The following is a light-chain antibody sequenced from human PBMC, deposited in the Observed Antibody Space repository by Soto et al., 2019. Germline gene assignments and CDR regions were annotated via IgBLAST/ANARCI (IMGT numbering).Light chain of an antibody. CDR1: QSISTW. V-gene: IGKV1-5*01. CDR3: QQYYSYPLT. J-gene: IGKJ4*01. CDR2: DAS. Sequence: DIQMTQSPSTLSAAVGDRVTITCRASQSISTWLAWYQQKPGKAPNLLIYDASSLESGVPSRFSGSGSGTEFTLTISCLQSEDFATYYCQQYYSYPLTFGGGTKLEIK.